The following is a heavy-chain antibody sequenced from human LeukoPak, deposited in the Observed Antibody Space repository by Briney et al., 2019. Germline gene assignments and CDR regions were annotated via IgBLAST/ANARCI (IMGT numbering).Heavy chain of an antibody. D-gene: IGHD3-22*01. V-gene: IGHV3-33*07. CDR2: IWSDGSNR. CDR1: GFTFSTHV. Sequence: GGSLRLSCAASGFTFSTHVMYWVRQAPGKGLEWVSLIWSDGSNRNYADSVKGRFTTSRDNSKNTLYLQMNSLRVEDTAVYYCARDGAGDSSILWGQGTLVTVSS. J-gene: IGHJ4*02. CDR3: ARDGAGDSSIL.